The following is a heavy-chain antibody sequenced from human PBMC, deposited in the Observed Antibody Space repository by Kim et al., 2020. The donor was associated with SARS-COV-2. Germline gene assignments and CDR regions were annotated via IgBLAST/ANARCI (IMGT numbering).Heavy chain of an antibody. D-gene: IGHD5-12*01. Sequence: SETLSLTCTVSGGSINSYYWSWIRQPPGKRLEWIGYIYYTGSTNYNPSLKSRVTISVDTPKSQFSLKLRSVTAADTAVYYCARQGGYHSPFDYWGQGTLV. CDR2: IYYTGST. J-gene: IGHJ4*02. CDR1: GGSINSYY. V-gene: IGHV4-59*08. CDR3: ARQGGYHSPFDY.